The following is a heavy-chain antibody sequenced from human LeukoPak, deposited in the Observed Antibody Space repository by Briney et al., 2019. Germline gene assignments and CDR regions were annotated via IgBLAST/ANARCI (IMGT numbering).Heavy chain of an antibody. V-gene: IGHV1-46*01. J-gene: IGHJ4*02. D-gene: IGHD6-19*01. CDR1: GYTFTSYY. CDR3: ARAYSSGWYLDY. Sequence: ASVKVSCKASGYTFTSYYMHWVRQAPGQGLEWMGIINPSGGSTGYAQEFQGRVTMTRDTSTSTVYMELSSLRSEDTAVYYCARAYSSGWYLDYWGQGTLVTVSS. CDR2: INPSGGST.